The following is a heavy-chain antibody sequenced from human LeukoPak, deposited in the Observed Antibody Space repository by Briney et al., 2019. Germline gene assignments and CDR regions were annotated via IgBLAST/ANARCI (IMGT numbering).Heavy chain of an antibody. V-gene: IGHV3-30-3*01. J-gene: IGHJ4*02. CDR2: ISYDGSDK. D-gene: IGHD2-21*01. CDR1: GFTFSSYA. CDR3: TRGVVI. Sequence: GGSLRLSCAASGFTFSSYAMHWVRQAPGKGLEWVAVISYDGSDKYYADSVKGRFTISRDNSKNTLYLQMNSLRAEDTAVYYCTRGVVIWGQGTLVTVSS.